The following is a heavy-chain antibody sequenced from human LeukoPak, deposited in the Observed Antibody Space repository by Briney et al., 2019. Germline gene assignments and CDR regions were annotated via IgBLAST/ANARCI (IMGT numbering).Heavy chain of an antibody. Sequence: PGGSLRLSCAASGFTFSGSYMHWVRQAPGKRLVWVSRVNTDGSTTTYADSVKGRFTISRDNANNTLYLQMNSLRAEDTAVYYCARGKSAGIWGQGTLVTVSS. J-gene: IGHJ4*02. V-gene: IGHV3-74*01. CDR1: GFTFSGSY. CDR3: ARGKSAGI. CDR2: VNTDGSTT.